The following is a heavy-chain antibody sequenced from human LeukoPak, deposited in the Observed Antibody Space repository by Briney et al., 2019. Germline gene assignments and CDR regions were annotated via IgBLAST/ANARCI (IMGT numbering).Heavy chain of an antibody. D-gene: IGHD1-1*01. CDR1: GYTFITYY. CDR3: ARVYNWNGYFDF. Sequence: ASVNVSCKASGYTFITYYIHWVRQAPGQGLEWMGVINPSGGSTTYAQKFQGRVTMTRDTSTSTVHMDLSSLRSEDTAVYYCARVYNWNGYFDFWGQGTLVTVSS. J-gene: IGHJ4*02. CDR2: INPSGGST. V-gene: IGHV1-46*01.